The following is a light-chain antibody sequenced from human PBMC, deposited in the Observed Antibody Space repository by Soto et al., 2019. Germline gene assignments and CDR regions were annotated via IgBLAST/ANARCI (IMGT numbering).Light chain of an antibody. CDR2: YDR. CDR3: QVWESGSDRYVL. CDR1: NIGSKS. Sequence: SYELTQPPSVSVAPGETARLTRGGNNIGSKSVQWYQQKPGQAPVLVIYYDRHRPSGIPDRFSGSNSGTTATLTVSRVEAGDEADYYCQVWESGSDRYVLFGGGTKVTVL. V-gene: IGLV3-21*01. J-gene: IGLJ2*01.